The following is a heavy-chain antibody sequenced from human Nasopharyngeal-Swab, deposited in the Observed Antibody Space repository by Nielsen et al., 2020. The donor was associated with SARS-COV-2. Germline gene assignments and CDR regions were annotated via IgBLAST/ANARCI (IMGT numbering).Heavy chain of an antibody. CDR2: INPNGGST. D-gene: IGHD5-24*01. V-gene: IGHV1-46*01. J-gene: IGHJ6*02. CDR1: GYTFTSYY. Sequence: ASVKVSCKASGYTFTSYYMHWVRQAPGQGLEWMGIINPNGGSTSYAQKFQGRVTMTRDTSISTAYMELSSLRSEDTAVYYCARGQGVGGFKTRNYYGMDVWGQGTTVTVSS. CDR3: ARGQGVGGFKTRNYYGMDV.